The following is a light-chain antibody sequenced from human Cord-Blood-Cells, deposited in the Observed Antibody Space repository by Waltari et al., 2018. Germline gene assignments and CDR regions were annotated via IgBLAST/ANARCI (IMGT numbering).Light chain of an antibody. CDR3: AAWDDSLSGWV. CDR1: SSHLGSNY. CDR2: RNN. Sequence: QSVLTPPPSASGTPGPRVTISCSGSSSHLGSNYVYWYQQLPGTAPKLLIYRNNQRPSGVPDRFSGSKFGTSASLAISGLRSEDEADYYCAAWDDSLSGWVFGGGTKLTVL. J-gene: IGLJ3*02. V-gene: IGLV1-47*01.